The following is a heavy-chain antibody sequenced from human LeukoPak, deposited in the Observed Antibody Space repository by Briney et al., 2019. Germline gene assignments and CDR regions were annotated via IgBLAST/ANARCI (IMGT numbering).Heavy chain of an antibody. J-gene: IGHJ4*02. CDR2: INPSGGTT. V-gene: IGHV1-46*01. D-gene: IGHD3-22*01. CDR1: GYXFTTYY. CDR3: ARGSNYYYDVTADYPRY. Sequence: ASVKVSCKTSGYXFTTYYMHWVRQAPGQGLEWLGIINPSGGTTTYAQKFQGRVTMTRDTSTSTVYMELNTLRSEDTAVYYCARGSNYYYDVTADYPRYWGQGTLVTVSS.